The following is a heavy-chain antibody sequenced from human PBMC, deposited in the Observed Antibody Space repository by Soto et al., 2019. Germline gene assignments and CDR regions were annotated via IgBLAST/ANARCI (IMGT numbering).Heavy chain of an antibody. D-gene: IGHD3-3*01. CDR1: GGSFSGYY. J-gene: IGHJ4*02. CDR2: INHSGST. V-gene: IGHV4-34*01. CDR3: ARSPSGVRSSFDY. Sequence: QVPLQQWGAGLLKPSETLSLTCAVYGGSFSGYYWSWIRQPPGKGLEWIGEINHSGSTNYNPSLKSRFTMSVDTSKNQFSLKLSSVTAADTAVYYCARSPSGVRSSFDYWGQGTLVTVSS.